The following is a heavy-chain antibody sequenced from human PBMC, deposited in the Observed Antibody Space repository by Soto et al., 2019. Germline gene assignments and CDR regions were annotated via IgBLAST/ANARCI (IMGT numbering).Heavy chain of an antibody. CDR2: IIPKFGTT. J-gene: IGHJ4*02. Sequence: QVQLVQSGAEVKKPGSSVKVSCKASGGSFSTYGINWVRLAPGQGLEWMGGIIPKFGTTNYAQKFQGRVTITADXSXNXXYMELNYLRSEDTAVYFCARELDPYSAGNSLSLDHWGQGTLVTVSS. D-gene: IGHD6-13*01. V-gene: IGHV1-69*13. CDR3: ARELDPYSAGNSLSLDH. CDR1: GGSFSTYG.